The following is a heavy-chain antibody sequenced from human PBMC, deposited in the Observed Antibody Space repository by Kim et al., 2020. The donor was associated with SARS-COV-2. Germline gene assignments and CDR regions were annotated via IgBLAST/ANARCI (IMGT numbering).Heavy chain of an antibody. CDR3: ARWVDDSSGFDY. Sequence: ASVKVSCKASGYTFTGYYMHWVRQAPGQGLEWMGRINPNSGGTNYAQKFQGRVTMTRDTSISTAYMELSRLRSDDTAVYYCARWVDDSSGFDYWGQGTLVTVSS. CDR1: GYTFTGYY. D-gene: IGHD3-22*01. J-gene: IGHJ4*02. V-gene: IGHV1-2*06. CDR2: INPNSGGT.